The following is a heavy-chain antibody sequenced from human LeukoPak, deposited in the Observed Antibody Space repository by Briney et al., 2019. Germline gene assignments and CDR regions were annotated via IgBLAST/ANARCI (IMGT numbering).Heavy chain of an antibody. CDR3: ARDRDWAFDY. CDR1: GFTFSDYT. V-gene: IGHV3-48*01. J-gene: IGHJ4*02. D-gene: IGHD2-21*01. CDR2: ISPSRGSI. Sequence: GGSLRLSCAASGFTFSDYTLNGVRQAPGKGLEWLSYISPSRGSIAYADSVKGRFTISRDSAKNSVYLQIKKLSAEDTAVYYCARDRDWAFDYWGQGILVTVSS.